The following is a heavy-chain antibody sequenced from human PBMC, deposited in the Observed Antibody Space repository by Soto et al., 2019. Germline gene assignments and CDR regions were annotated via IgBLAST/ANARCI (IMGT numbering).Heavy chain of an antibody. CDR1: GFTFSNYA. CDR3: AKDRSSTDF. D-gene: IGHD2-2*01. J-gene: IGHJ4*02. CDR2: VSGSGGST. Sequence: PGGSLRLSCAASGFTFSNYAMSWVRQAPGKGLEWVSAVSGSGGSTYYADSVKGRFTVSRDNSKNTLYLQMNSLRAEDTAIYYCAKDRSSTDFWGQGTLVTVSS. V-gene: IGHV3-23*01.